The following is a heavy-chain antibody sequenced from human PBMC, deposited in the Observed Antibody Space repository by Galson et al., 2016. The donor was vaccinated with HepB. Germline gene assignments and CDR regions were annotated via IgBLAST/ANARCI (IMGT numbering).Heavy chain of an antibody. J-gene: IGHJ6*02. D-gene: IGHD2-15*01. CDR2: IDWDDNK. CDR1: GFSLSTSGMC. V-gene: IGHV2-70*11. CDR3: ARIRTHSGCWYGMDV. Sequence: PALVKPTQTLTLTCTFSGFSLSTSGMCVSWIRQPPGKALEWLARIDWDDNKYYSTSLKTRLTMSRDTSKNQVVLTVTNMDPVDTATYYCARIRTHSGCWYGMDVWGQGTTVTVSS.